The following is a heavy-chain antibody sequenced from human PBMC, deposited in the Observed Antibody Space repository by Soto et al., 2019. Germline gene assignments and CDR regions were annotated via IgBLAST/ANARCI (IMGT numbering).Heavy chain of an antibody. V-gene: IGHV1-2*04. CDR2: INPKSGGT. Sequence: QVQLVQSGAEVKKPGASVKVSCKASGYSFTDYHIHWVQQAPGQGLEWLGRINPKSGGTSTAQKFQGWVTMTTDTSISTASMELTSLTSDDTAIYYCARGDSTDCSNGVCSFFYNHDMDVWGQGTTVTVSS. D-gene: IGHD2-8*01. CDR3: ARGDSTDCSNGVCSFFYNHDMDV. J-gene: IGHJ6*02. CDR1: GYSFTDYH.